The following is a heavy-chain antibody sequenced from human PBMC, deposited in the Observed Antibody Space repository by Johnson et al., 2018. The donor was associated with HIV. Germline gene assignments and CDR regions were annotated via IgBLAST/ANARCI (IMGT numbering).Heavy chain of an antibody. V-gene: IGHV3-33*01. CDR1: GFTFSSYG. D-gene: IGHD3-10*01. CDR2: IWYDGSNK. Sequence: LSCAASGFTFSSYGMHWVRQVPGKGLEWVAVIWYDGSNKYYADSVKGRFTISRENAKNSLYLQMNSLRAGATAVYYCARENGGGAFDIWGQGTMVTVSS. CDR3: ARENGGGAFDI. J-gene: IGHJ3*02.